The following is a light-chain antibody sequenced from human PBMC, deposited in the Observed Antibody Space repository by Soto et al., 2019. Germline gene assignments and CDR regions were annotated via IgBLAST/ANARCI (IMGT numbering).Light chain of an antibody. V-gene: IGKV3-15*01. J-gene: IGKJ5*01. CDR1: QSLPSR. CDR2: GAS. CDR3: QQYKSWPQIT. Sequence: EIVLTQSPLTLSVSPSAYISLXFMTIQSLPSRIAWYQQKPGQAPSLLIYGASTRATGVPDRFRGTGSGTEFTLTISCLKSEDYAIYYWQQYKSWPQITFGQGGRL.